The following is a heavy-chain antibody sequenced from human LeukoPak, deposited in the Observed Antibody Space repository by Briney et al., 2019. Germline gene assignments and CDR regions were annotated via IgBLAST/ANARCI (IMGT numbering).Heavy chain of an antibody. V-gene: IGHV4-4*09. J-gene: IGHJ4*02. D-gene: IGHD2-15*01. CDR3: ATHAPLCSGGSCYSPRFDY. CDR2: IYTSGST. Sequence: LSETLSLTCAVSGDSLSSYYWRWIPHPPGKGLEWIGYIYTSGSTNYNPSLTSRVTISVDVSRTQFSLKLSSVTAADTAVYYCATHAPLCSGGSCYSPRFDYWGQGTLVTVSS. CDR1: GDSLSSYY.